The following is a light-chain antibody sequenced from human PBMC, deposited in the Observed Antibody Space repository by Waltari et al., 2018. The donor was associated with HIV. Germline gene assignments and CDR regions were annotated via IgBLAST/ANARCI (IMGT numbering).Light chain of an antibody. CDR3: QSADTTGTYRV. Sequence: SYELTQAPSVSVSPGQTARITCSGDALPKQFAYWYQQQTGQAPVLVIYKDNERPSGIPVRFSGSSSGTTVTLTISGVQAEDEADYYCQSADTTGTYRVFGGGTKLTVL. CDR1: ALPKQF. J-gene: IGLJ3*02. CDR2: KDN. V-gene: IGLV3-25*03.